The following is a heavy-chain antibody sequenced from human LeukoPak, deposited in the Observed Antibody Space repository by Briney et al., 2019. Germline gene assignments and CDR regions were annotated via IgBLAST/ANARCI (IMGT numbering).Heavy chain of an antibody. CDR3: ARDASELELQAFDI. V-gene: IGHV4-30-4*08. CDR1: GGSISSGDYY. D-gene: IGHD1-7*01. Sequence: SQTLSLTCTVSGGSISSGDYYWSWIRQPPGKGLEWIGYIYYSGSTYYNPPLKSRVTISVDTSKNQFSLKLSSVTAADTAVYYCARDASELELQAFDIWGQGTMVTVSS. CDR2: IYYSGST. J-gene: IGHJ3*02.